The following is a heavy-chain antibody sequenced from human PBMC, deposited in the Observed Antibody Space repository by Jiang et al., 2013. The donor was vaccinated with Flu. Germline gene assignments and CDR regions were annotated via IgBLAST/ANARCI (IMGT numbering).Heavy chain of an antibody. CDR1: GYTLTELS. J-gene: IGHJ3*02. CDR2: FDPEDGEA. CDR3: ASRPTYYYDRSVLGAFDI. D-gene: IGHD3-22*01. Sequence: QLVESGAEVKKPGASVKVSCKVSGYTLTELSMHWVRQAPGKGLEWMGGFDPEDGEAIYAQKFQGRVTMTEDTSTDTAYMELSSLRSEDTAVYYCASRPTYYYDRSVLGAFDIWGQGTMVSVSS. V-gene: IGHV1-24*01.